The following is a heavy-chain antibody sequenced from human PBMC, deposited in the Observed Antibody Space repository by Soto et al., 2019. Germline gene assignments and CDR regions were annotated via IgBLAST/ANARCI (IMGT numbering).Heavy chain of an antibody. CDR2: IYYSGST. Sequence: SETLSLTCTVSGGSVSSGSYYWSWIRQPPGKGLEWIGYIYYSGSTNYNPSLKSRVTISVDTSKNQFSLKLSSVTAADTAVYYCAVGEGYCISASCYVWFDPWGQGTLLTVSS. D-gene: IGHD2-2*01. V-gene: IGHV4-61*01. CDR1: GGSVSSGSYY. J-gene: IGHJ5*02. CDR3: AVGEGYCISASCYVWFDP.